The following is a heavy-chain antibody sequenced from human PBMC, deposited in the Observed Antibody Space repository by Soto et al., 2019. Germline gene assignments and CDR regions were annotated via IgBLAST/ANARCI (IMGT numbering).Heavy chain of an antibody. D-gene: IGHD1-1*01. V-gene: IGHV1-3*01. CDR3: ARYDVNLALLMDV. Sequence: ASVKVSCKASCYTFTSYGISWVRQAPGQRLEWMGWINAGNGNTKYAQKFQGRVTITRDTSASTAYMELSSLRSEDTAVYYCARYDVNLALLMDVWGQGTTVTVTS. J-gene: IGHJ6*02. CDR1: CYTFTSYG. CDR2: INAGNGNT.